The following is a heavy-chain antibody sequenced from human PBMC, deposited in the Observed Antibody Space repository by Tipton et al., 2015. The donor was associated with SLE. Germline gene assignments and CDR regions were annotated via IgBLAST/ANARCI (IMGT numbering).Heavy chain of an antibody. CDR2: MFYSGST. V-gene: IGHV4-39*07. Sequence: LRLSCTVSGAYINSNTYYWGWIRQPPGKGLEWIGSMFYSGSTYYNPSLRSRVTISIDMSKNQFSLKLTSVTAADTAVYYCARSLDAAALFDYWGQGALVIVSS. D-gene: IGHD2-2*01. J-gene: IGHJ4*02. CDR3: ARSLDAAALFDY. CDR1: GAYINSNTYY.